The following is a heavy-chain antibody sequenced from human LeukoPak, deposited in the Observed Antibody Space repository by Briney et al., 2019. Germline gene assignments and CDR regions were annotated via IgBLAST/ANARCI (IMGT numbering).Heavy chain of an antibody. CDR2: INTNTGNP. V-gene: IGHV7-4-1*02. CDR1: GYTFTSYA. D-gene: IGHD6-19*01. Sequence: ASVKVSCKVSGYTFTSYAMNWVRQAPGQGLEWMGWINTNTGNPTYAQGFTGRFVFSLDTSVSTAYLQISSLKAEDTAVYYCARERIAVAERSFDYWGQGTLVTVSS. CDR3: ARERIAVAERSFDY. J-gene: IGHJ4*02.